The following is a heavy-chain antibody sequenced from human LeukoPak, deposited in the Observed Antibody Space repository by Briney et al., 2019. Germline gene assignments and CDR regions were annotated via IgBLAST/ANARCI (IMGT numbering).Heavy chain of an antibody. Sequence: GGSLRLSCAASGFTFSSYSKNWVRQAPGKGLEWVSSISSSSSYIYYADSVKGRFTISRDNAKNSLYLQMNSLRAEDTAVYYCARVVTSPPLFVIDYWGQGTLVTVSS. V-gene: IGHV3-21*01. J-gene: IGHJ4*02. CDR1: GFTFSSYS. D-gene: IGHD2-2*01. CDR2: ISSSSSYI. CDR3: ARVVTSPPLFVIDY.